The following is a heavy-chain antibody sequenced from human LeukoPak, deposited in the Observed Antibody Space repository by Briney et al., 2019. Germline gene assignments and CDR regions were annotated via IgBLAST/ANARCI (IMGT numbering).Heavy chain of an antibody. CDR2: ISGSGSST. Sequence: GGSLRLSCAASGFTFSNSAMSWVRQAPGKGLEWVSAISGSGSSTYYADSVKGRFTISRDNSKNTLYLQMNSLRAEDTAVYYCAKEYCSGGSCYCSRWGQGTLVTVSS. J-gene: IGHJ4*02. D-gene: IGHD2-15*01. CDR1: GFTFSNSA. CDR3: AKEYCSGGSCYCSR. V-gene: IGHV3-23*01.